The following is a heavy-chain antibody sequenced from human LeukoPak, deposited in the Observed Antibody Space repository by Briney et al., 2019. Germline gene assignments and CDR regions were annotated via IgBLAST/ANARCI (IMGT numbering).Heavy chain of an antibody. V-gene: IGHV4-39*01. D-gene: IGHD5-18*01. J-gene: IGHJ4*02. Sequence: SETLSLTCTVSGGSISSSSYYWGWIRQPPGKGLEWIGSIYYSGSTYYNPSLKSRVTISVDTSKNQFSLKLSSVTAADTAVYYCARQSRGYSYGCDYWGQGTLVTVSS. CDR3: ARQSRGYSYGCDY. CDR1: GGSISSSSYY. CDR2: IYYSGST.